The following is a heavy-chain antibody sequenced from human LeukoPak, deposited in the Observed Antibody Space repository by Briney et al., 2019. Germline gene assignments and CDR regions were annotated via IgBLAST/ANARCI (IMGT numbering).Heavy chain of an antibody. V-gene: IGHV1-24*01. CDR1: VYTLTELS. Sequence: ASVKVSCKVSVYTLTELSMHWVRQAPGKGLEWMGGFDPEDGETIYAQKSQGRVTMTEDTSTDTAYMELSSLRSEDTAVYYCATVGWRLAAAGLFVFDYWGQGTLVTVSS. D-gene: IGHD6-13*01. CDR2: FDPEDGET. J-gene: IGHJ4*02. CDR3: ATVGWRLAAAGLFVFDY.